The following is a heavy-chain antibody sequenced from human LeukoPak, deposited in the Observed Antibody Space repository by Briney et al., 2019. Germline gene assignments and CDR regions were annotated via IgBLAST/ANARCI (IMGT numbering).Heavy chain of an antibody. CDR1: GFTVTNNY. D-gene: IGHD4-17*01. CDR2: ISTRGGST. V-gene: IGHV3-23*01. CDR3: AKGRPYGDYVSDFDY. Sequence: PGGSLRLSCAASGFTVTNNYMTWVRQAPGKGLEWVSYISTRGGSTYYADSVKGRFTISRDNSKNTLNLQMNSLRAEDTAVYYCAKGRPYGDYVSDFDYWGQGTLVTVSS. J-gene: IGHJ4*02.